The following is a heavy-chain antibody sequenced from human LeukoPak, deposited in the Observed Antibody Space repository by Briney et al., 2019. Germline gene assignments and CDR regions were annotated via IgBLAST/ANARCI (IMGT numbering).Heavy chain of an antibody. CDR2: IYNSGNT. J-gene: IGHJ4*02. V-gene: IGHV4-31*03. D-gene: IGHD5-18*01. CDR3: ARGGYSYGYIDY. CDR1: GGSISSGGYY. Sequence: SQTLSLTCKVSGGSISSGGYYWSWIRQHPGKGLEWIGYIYNSGNTYYNPSLKSRVTISVDTSKNQFALKLSSVTAADTAVYYCARGGYSYGYIDYWGQGTLVTVSS.